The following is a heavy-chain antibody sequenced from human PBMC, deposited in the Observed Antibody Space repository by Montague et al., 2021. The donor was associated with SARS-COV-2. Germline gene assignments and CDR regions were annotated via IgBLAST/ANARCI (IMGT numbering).Heavy chain of an antibody. CDR3: ARTRGYDPLFDF. CDR1: GGSISSYY. Sequence: SETLSLTCTVSGGSISSYYWNWIRQPPGKGLEWIGYIYYSGRTNYNPSLKSRVTISVDTSKNQFSLKLSSVTAADTAVYYCARTRGYDPLFDFWGQGTLVTVSS. CDR2: IYYSGRT. D-gene: IGHD5-12*01. J-gene: IGHJ4*02. V-gene: IGHV4-59*01.